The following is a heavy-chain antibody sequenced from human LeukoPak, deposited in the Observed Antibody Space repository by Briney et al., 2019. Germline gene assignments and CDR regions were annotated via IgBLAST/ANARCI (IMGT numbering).Heavy chain of an antibody. CDR1: GGSISSYY. CDR3: ARDRPWDYYDSSGYVRSYYFDY. V-gene: IGHV4-4*07. Sequence: SETLSLTCTVSGGSISSYYWSWIRQPAGKGLEWIGRIYTSGSTNYNPSLKSRVTMSVDTSKNQFSLKLSSVTAADTAVYYCARDRPWDYYDSSGYVRSYYFDYWGQGTLATVSS. D-gene: IGHD3-22*01. J-gene: IGHJ4*02. CDR2: IYTSGST.